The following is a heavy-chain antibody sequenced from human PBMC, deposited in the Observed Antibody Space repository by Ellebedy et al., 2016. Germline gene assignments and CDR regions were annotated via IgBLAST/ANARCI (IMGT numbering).Heavy chain of an antibody. D-gene: IGHD5-18*01. Sequence: ASVKVSCXASGYTFTGYYMHWVRQAPGQGLEWMGWINPNSGGTNYAQKFQGRVTMTRDTSISTAYMELSRLRSDDTAVYYCARVDTAMVRWGIYYFDYWGQGTLVTVSS. CDR3: ARVDTAMVRWGIYYFDY. CDR1: GYTFTGYY. V-gene: IGHV1-2*02. CDR2: INPNSGGT. J-gene: IGHJ4*02.